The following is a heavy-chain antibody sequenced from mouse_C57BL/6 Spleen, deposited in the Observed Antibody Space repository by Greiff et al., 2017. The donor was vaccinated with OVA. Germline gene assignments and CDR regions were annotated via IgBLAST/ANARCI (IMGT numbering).Heavy chain of an antibody. V-gene: IGHV14-2*01. J-gene: IGHJ4*01. CDR3: ARKLSYYGSSYDAMDY. CDR1: GFNIKDYY. D-gene: IGHD1-1*01. CDR2: IDPEDGET. Sequence: EVQLQESGAELVKPGASVKLSCTASGFNIKDYYMHWVKQRTEQGLEWIGRIDPEDGETKYAPNFQGKATITADTSSNTAYLQLSSLTSEDTAVYYCARKLSYYGSSYDAMDYWGQGTSVTVSS.